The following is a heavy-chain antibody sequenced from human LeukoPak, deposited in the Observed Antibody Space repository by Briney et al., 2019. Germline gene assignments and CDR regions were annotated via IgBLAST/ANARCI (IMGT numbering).Heavy chain of an antibody. V-gene: IGHV3-30*02. CDR1: GFTFSNYA. D-gene: IGHD1-26*01. Sequence: PGGSLGLSCAASGFTFSNYAMHWVRQAPGQGLEWVAFIRYDGSSKYSADSVKGRFTISRDNSKNTLYLQMNSLRTEDTAVYYCAKGPRSNNHYYHFDYWGQGTLVTVSS. J-gene: IGHJ4*02. CDR3: AKGPRSNNHYYHFDY. CDR2: IRYDGSSK.